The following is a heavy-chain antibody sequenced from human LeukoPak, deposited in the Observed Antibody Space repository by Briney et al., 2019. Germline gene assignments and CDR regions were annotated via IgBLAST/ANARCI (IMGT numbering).Heavy chain of an antibody. CDR1: GGSISSYY. Sequence: PSETLSLTCTVSGGSISSYYWSWIRQPPGKGLEWIGYIYYSGSTNYNPSLKSRATISVDTSKNQFSLKLSSVTAADTAVYYCARDSRAVAVAVFDYWGQGTLVTVSS. CDR2: IYYSGST. J-gene: IGHJ4*02. CDR3: ARDSRAVAVAVFDY. D-gene: IGHD6-19*01. V-gene: IGHV4-59*01.